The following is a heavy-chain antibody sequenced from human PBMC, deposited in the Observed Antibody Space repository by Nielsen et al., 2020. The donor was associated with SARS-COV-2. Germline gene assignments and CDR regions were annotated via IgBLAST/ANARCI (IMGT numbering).Heavy chain of an antibody. Sequence: SETLSLTCSVSGSSVTSYSWSWIRQSPGKGLEWIGYIYNTGNTNYNPSLKSRISISVGTSKNQFSLKLSSVTAADTAVYYCARDPVYYDSQGWFDPWGQGTLVTVSS. CDR3: ARDPVYYDSQGWFDP. D-gene: IGHD3-22*01. CDR1: GSSVTSYS. V-gene: IGHV4-59*02. J-gene: IGHJ5*02. CDR2: IYNTGNT.